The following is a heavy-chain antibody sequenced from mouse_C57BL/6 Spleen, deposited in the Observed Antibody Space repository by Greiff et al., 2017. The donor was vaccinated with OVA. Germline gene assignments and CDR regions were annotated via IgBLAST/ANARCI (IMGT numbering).Heavy chain of an antibody. V-gene: IGHV7-3*01. CDR1: GFTFTDYY. CDR2: IRNKANGYTT. CDR3: ARSHITTVVAPFDY. J-gene: IGHJ2*01. Sequence: EVQLVESGGGLVQPGGSLGLSCAASGFTFTDYYMSWVRQPPGKALEWLGFIRNKANGYTTEYSASVKGRFTISRDNSQSILYLQMNALRAEDSATYYCARSHITTVVAPFDYWGQGTTLTVSS. D-gene: IGHD1-1*01.